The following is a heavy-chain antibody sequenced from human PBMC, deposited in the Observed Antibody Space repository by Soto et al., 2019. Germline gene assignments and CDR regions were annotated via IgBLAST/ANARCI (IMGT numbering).Heavy chain of an antibody. CDR3: ARDLWGYCGTACYPLDV. D-gene: IGHD2-21*02. CDR2: MYNTGST. Sequence: QVQLQESGPGLVKPSETLSLTCTVSGGSISRYYWSWIRQPPGKGLEWIGYMYNTGSTVYNPSFKSRVTISVDTSKNPFSLKLNSVTAADTAVYYCARDLWGYCGTACYPLDVWGQGITVTVSS. J-gene: IGHJ6*02. CDR1: GGSISRYY. V-gene: IGHV4-59*01.